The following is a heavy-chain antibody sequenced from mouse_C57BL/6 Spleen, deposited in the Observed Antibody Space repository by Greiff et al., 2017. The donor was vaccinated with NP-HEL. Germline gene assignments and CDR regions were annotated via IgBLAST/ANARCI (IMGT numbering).Heavy chain of an antibody. J-gene: IGHJ2*01. CDR1: GYAFSSSW. Sequence: QVQLQQSGPELVKPGASVKISCKASGYAFSSSWMNWVKQRPGEGLEWIGRIYPGDGDTNYNGKFKGKATLTADKSSSTAYMQLSSLTSEDSAVYFCASPYGSSYGVYFDYWGQGTTLTVSS. CDR2: IYPGDGDT. V-gene: IGHV1-82*01. D-gene: IGHD1-1*01. CDR3: ASPYGSSYGVYFDY.